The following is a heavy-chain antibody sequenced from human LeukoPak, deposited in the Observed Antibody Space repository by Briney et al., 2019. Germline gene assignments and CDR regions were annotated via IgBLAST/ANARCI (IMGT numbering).Heavy chain of an antibody. CDR2: ISAYNGRT. D-gene: IGHD3-16*01. CDR3: ARWGASPNDF. Sequence: ASVKVSCKASGYIFINHGIAWVRQAPGQGLQYMGWISAYNGRTDYAQNLQGRVTITTDTATTTAYMELRSLTPDDTAVYFCARWGASPNDFWGQGTLVTVSS. V-gene: IGHV1-18*01. CDR1: GYIFINHG. J-gene: IGHJ4*02.